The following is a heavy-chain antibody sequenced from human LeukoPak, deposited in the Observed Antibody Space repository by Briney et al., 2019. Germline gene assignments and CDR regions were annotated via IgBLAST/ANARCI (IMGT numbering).Heavy chain of an antibody. D-gene: IGHD3-22*01. CDR1: GFTFSSYS. J-gene: IGHJ4*02. V-gene: IGHV3-21*01. CDR3: VRSAFHAGSGNYYDY. CDR2: ISSSSSYI. Sequence: PGVSLRLSCAASGFTFSSYSMNWVRQAPGKGLEWVSSISSSSSYIYYADSVKGRFTISRDNAKNSLYLQMNSLRAEDTAVYYCVRSAFHAGSGNYYDYWGQGTLVTVSS.